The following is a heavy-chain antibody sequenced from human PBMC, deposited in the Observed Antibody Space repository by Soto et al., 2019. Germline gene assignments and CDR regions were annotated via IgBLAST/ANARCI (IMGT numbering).Heavy chain of an antibody. CDR2: IYYSGST. J-gene: IGHJ4*02. V-gene: IGHV4-61*01. Sequence: SGPLSLTCTVSGGSVSSGRYYWSWIRQPPGKGLEWIGYIYYSGSTNYNPSLKSRVTISVDTSKNQFSLKLSSVTAADTAVYYCAREPYSSGWSYFDYWGQGTLVTVSS. D-gene: IGHD6-19*01. CDR1: GGSVSSGRYY. CDR3: AREPYSSGWSYFDY.